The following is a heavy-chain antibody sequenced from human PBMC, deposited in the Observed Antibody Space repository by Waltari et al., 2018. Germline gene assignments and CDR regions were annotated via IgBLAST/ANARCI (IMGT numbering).Heavy chain of an antibody. CDR1: GGSFSGYY. CDR3: ARGDYYGSGTSNWFDP. CDR2: INHSGST. D-gene: IGHD3-10*01. Sequence: QVQLQQWGAGLLTPSETLSLTCAVYGGSFSGYYWRWIRQPPGKGLEWIGEINHSGSTNYNPSLKSRVTISVDTSKNQFSLKLSSVTAADTAVYYCARGDYYGSGTSNWFDPWGQGTLVTVSS. J-gene: IGHJ5*02. V-gene: IGHV4-34*01.